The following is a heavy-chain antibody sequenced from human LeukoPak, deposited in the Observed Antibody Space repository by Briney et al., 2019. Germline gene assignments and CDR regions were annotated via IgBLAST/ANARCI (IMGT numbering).Heavy chain of an antibody. J-gene: IGHJ6*02. CDR2: ISAYNGNT. Sequence: ASVKVSCKASGYTFTSYGISWVRQAPGQGLEWMGWISAYNGNTSYAQKLQGRVTMTTDTSTSTAYMELRSLRSDDTAVYYCARGEGDYYYYYGMDVWGQGTTVTVSS. D-gene: IGHD2-21*02. CDR3: ARGEGDYYYYYGMDV. CDR1: GYTFTSYG. V-gene: IGHV1-18*01.